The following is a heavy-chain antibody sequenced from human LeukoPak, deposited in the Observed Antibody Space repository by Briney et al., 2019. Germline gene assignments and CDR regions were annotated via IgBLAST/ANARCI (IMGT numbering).Heavy chain of an antibody. CDR2: IYHSGST. CDR1: GYSISSGYC. V-gene: IGHV4-38-2*02. J-gene: IGHJ5*02. D-gene: IGHD6-13*01. Sequence: SETLSLTCTVSGYSISSGYCWGWIRQPPGKGLEWIGSIYHSGSTYYNPSLKSRVTISVDTSKNQFSLKLSSVTAADTAVYYCARRPYSSSHWFDPWGQGTLVTVSS. CDR3: ARRPYSSSHWFDP.